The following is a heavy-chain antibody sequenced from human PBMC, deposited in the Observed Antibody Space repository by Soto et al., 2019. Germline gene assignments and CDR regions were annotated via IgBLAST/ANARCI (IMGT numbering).Heavy chain of an antibody. CDR3: AKDAPYSSSWPYYYYGMDV. D-gene: IGHD6-13*01. Sequence: GGSLRLSCAASGFTFSSYAMSWVRQAPGKGLEWVSAISGSGGSTYYADSVKGRFTISRDNSKNTLYLQMNSLRAEDTAVYYCAKDAPYSSSWPYYYYGMDVWGQGTTVTVSS. J-gene: IGHJ6*02. CDR1: GFTFSSYA. CDR2: ISGSGGST. V-gene: IGHV3-23*01.